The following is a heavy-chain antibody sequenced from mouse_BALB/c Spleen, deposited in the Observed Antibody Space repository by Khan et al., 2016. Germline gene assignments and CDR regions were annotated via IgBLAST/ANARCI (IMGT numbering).Heavy chain of an antibody. CDR1: GFTFSNYD. CDR3: ARVYNYGSPYFDY. D-gene: IGHD1-1*01. V-gene: IGHV5-6-3*01. Sequence: EVELVASGGGLVQPGGSLKLSCAACGFTFSNYDMSWVRQTPDKRLELVATINSNGGNTYYPDSVKGRFTISRDNSNNTLYLQMSSLKSEDTAMYCCARVYNYGSPYFDYWGQGTTLTVSS. CDR2: INSNGGNT. J-gene: IGHJ2*01.